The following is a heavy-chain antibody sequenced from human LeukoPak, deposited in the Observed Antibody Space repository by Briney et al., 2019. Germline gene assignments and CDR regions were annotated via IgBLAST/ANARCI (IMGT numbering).Heavy chain of an antibody. Sequence: PSETLSLTCTVSGGSITSSSYHWSWIRQPPGKGLEWIGEINHSGSTNYNPSLKSRVTISVDTSKNQFSLKLSSVTAADTAVYYCARRRYSGYPRRSAWFDYWGQGTLVTVSS. CDR2: INHSGST. J-gene: IGHJ4*02. CDR3: ARRRYSGYPRRSAWFDY. V-gene: IGHV4-39*07. CDR1: GGSITSSSYH. D-gene: IGHD5-12*01.